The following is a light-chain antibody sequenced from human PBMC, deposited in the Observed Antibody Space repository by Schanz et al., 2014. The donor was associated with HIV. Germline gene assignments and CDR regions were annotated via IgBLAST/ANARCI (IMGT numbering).Light chain of an antibody. CDR1: SSDVGGYNY. Sequence: QSALTQPASVSGSPGQSITISCTGTSSDVGGYNYVSWYQQHPGKAPKLMIYDVSNRPSGVSNRFSGSKSGNTASLTISGLRAEDEADYYCSSYAGSYTFLWVFGGGTKLTVL. V-gene: IGLV2-14*01. CDR2: DVS. CDR3: SSYAGSYTFLWV. J-gene: IGLJ3*02.